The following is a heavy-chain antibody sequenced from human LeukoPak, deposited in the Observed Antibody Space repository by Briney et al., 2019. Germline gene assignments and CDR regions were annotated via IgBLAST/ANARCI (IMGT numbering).Heavy chain of an antibody. Sequence: GRSLRLSCAASGFTFSSYGMHWVRQAPGKGLEWVAVISYDGSNKYYADSVKGRFTISRDNSKNTLYLQMNSLRAEDTAVYYCAKDFRVGVWGSYPDDYFDYWGQGTLVTVSS. J-gene: IGHJ4*02. V-gene: IGHV3-30*18. CDR1: GFTFSSYG. D-gene: IGHD3-16*02. CDR2: ISYDGSNK. CDR3: AKDFRVGVWGSYPDDYFDY.